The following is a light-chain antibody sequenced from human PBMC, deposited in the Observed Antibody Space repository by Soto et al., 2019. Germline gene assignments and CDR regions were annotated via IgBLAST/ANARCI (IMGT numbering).Light chain of an antibody. V-gene: IGKV1-9*01. Sequence: DIQLTQSPSFLSASVGDRVTITCRASQGISSYLAWYQQKPGKAPKLLMYATSTLQSGVPSRFSSSGSGTEFTLTIISLQPEDFATYYCQQLNSYPLTFGGGTKVEIK. CDR1: QGISSY. J-gene: IGKJ4*01. CDR3: QQLNSYPLT. CDR2: ATS.